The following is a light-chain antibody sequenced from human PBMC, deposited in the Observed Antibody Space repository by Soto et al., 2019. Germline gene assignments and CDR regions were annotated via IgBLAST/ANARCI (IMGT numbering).Light chain of an antibody. V-gene: IGKV1-9*01. CDR2: AAS. J-gene: IGKJ2*01. Sequence: IPLTQSPSSLSASVGDRVTITCRASQGISSYLAWYQQKPGKAPKLLIYAASTLQSGVPSRFSGSGSGTDFTLTISSLQPDDFATYYCQQLNSYPLTFGQGTKLEIK. CDR3: QQLNSYPLT. CDR1: QGISSY.